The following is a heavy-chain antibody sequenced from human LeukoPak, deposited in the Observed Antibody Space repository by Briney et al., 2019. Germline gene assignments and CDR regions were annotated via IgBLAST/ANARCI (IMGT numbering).Heavy chain of an antibody. CDR2: INPSGGST. D-gene: IGHD2-2*01. V-gene: IGHV1-46*03. CDR1: GYTFTSYY. CDR3: ARGERVVVVPAGLDY. Sequence: ASVKVSCKASGYTFTSYYMHWVRQAPGQGLEWMGIINPSGGSTSYAQKFQGRVTMTRDTSMSTVYMELSSLRSEDTAVYYCARGERVVVVPAGLDYWGQGTLVTVSS. J-gene: IGHJ4*02.